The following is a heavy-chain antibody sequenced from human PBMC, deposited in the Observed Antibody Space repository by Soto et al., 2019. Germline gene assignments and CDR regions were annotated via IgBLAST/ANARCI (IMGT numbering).Heavy chain of an antibody. CDR2: IWSHGTDQ. CDR3: GKDIRSGSIDY. D-gene: IGHD1-1*01. V-gene: IGHV3-33*06. Sequence: QVRLVQSGGGVVQPGRSLTLSCAASGYSITIHGMHWVRQAPGKGLEWVALIWSHGTDQYYADSVRGRFTVSRDTSTNTVFLLMHSLRADDTATYYCGKDIRSGSIDYWGQGTPVTVSS. J-gene: IGHJ4*02. CDR1: GYSITIHG.